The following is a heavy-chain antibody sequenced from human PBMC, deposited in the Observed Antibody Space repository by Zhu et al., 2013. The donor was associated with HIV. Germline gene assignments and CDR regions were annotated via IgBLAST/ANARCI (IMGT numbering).Heavy chain of an antibody. CDR3: ARVGPRTTKILXVITDHDAFDI. V-gene: IGHV1-18*01. CDR1: GYTFTSFG. CDR2: ISTYSGNT. Sequence: QVHLVQSGAEVKKPGASVRVSCKASGYTFTSFGISWVRQALGQGLEYMGWISTYSGNTNYAQKFQGRVTMTRDTSTNTAYMELRSLRSDDTAVYYCARVGPRTTKILXVITDHDAFDIWGQGTMVTVSS. J-gene: IGHJ3*02. D-gene: IGHD3-22*01.